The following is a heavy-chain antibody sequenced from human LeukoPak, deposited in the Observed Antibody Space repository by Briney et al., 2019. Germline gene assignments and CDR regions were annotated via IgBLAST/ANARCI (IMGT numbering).Heavy chain of an antibody. V-gene: IGHV4-31*02. CDR3: ARVPAATTYYYYGMDV. J-gene: IGHJ6*02. Sequence: NYWMHWVRQHPGKGLEWIGYIYYSGSTYYNPSLKSRVTISVDTSKNQFSLKLSSVTAADTAVYYCARVPAATTYYYYGMDVWGQGTTVTVSS. CDR2: IYYSGST. CDR1: NY. D-gene: IGHD2-2*01.